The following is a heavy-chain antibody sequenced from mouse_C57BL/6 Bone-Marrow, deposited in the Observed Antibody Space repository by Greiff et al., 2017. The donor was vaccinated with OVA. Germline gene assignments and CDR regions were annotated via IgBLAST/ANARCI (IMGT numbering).Heavy chain of an antibody. CDR2: IDPANGNT. CDR3: ASRGYYGNYGGYFDY. D-gene: IGHD2-1*01. CDR1: GFNIKNTY. Sequence: EVQLQQSVAELVRPGASVKLSCTASGFNIKNTYMHWVKQRPEQGLEWIGRIDPANGNTKYAPKFQGKATITADTSSNTAYLQLSSLTSEDTAIYYCASRGYYGNYGGYFDYWGQGTTLTVSS. J-gene: IGHJ2*01. V-gene: IGHV14-3*01.